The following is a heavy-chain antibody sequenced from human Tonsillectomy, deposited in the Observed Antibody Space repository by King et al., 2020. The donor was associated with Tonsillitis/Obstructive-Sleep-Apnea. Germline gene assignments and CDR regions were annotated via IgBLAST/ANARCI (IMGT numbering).Heavy chain of an antibody. CDR2: IQSKTDGGTT. CDR1: GFTFSNAW. CDR3: TTDYYGGNSGYFDS. J-gene: IGHJ4*02. D-gene: IGHD4-23*01. Sequence: VQLVESGGGLVKPGGSLRLSCAASGFTFSNAWRNWVRQAPGRGLEWFGRIQSKTDGGTTDYASPVKGRSTISREDSKNTLYLQMNSLKTEDTAVYYFTTDYYGGNSGYFDSWGQGTLVTVSS. V-gene: IGHV3-15*07.